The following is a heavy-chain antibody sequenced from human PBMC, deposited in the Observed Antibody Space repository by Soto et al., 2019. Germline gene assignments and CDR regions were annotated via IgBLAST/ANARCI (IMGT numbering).Heavy chain of an antibody. D-gene: IGHD2-8*01. CDR3: AKDRIGGVPDAFDI. CDR2: ISGSGTTT. CDR1: GFTLSPYS. V-gene: IGHV3-23*01. Sequence: GGSLRLSXAASGFTLSPYSMNWVRQAPGKGLEWVSSISGSGTTTFYADSVKGRFIISRDNSKNTLYLQMNSLRAEDTALYYCAKDRIGGVPDAFDIWGQGTMVTVSS. J-gene: IGHJ3*02.